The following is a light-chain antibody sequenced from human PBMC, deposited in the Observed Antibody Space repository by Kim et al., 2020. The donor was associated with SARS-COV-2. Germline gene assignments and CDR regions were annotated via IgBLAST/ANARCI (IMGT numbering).Light chain of an antibody. Sequence: SPGERATLSCRASKRVGSKLAWYQHKPGQAPRLLIFGSSTRATDIPARFSGSGSGTEFTLTISSLQSEDFAVYYCQQYSNWPPLSFGGGTKVDIK. CDR1: KRVGSK. CDR3: QQYSNWPPLS. CDR2: GSS. J-gene: IGKJ4*01. V-gene: IGKV3-15*01.